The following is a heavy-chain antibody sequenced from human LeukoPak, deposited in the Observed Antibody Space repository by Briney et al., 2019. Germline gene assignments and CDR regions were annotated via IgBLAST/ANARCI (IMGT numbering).Heavy chain of an antibody. D-gene: IGHD3-10*01. CDR1: GGSFSGYY. J-gene: IGHJ4*02. CDR3: ARDLLYGSGSS. CDR2: INHSGST. Sequence: SETLSLTCAVYGGSFSGYYWSWIRQPPGRGLEWIGEINHSGSTNYNPSLKSRVTISVDTSMNQFSLKLSSVTAADTAVYYCARDLLYGSGSSWGQGTLVTVSS. V-gene: IGHV4-34*01.